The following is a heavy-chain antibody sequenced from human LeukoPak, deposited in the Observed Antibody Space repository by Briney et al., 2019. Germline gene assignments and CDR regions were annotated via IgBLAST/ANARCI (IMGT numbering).Heavy chain of an antibody. J-gene: IGHJ3*02. V-gene: IGHV4-39*07. Sequence: NPSETPSLTCTASGDSISNSNYYWGWVRQSPGRGLEWLGNIFYNGGPYYNPSFKSRVAISVDTSKNHFSLTLNAVTAADTAVYYCASYSGIYSAFEIWSQGTLVTVSS. D-gene: IGHD1-26*01. CDR3: ASYSGIYSAFEI. CDR1: GDSISNSNYY. CDR2: IFYNGGP.